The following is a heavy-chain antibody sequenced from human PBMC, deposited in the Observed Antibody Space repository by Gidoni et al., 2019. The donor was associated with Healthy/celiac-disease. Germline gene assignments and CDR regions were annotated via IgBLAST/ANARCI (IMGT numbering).Heavy chain of an antibody. CDR1: GGTFSSYA. V-gene: IGHV1-69*01. D-gene: IGHD6-6*01. CDR2: IIPIFGTA. J-gene: IGHJ5*02. CDR3: ARERRVSKDSSSSGWFDP. Sequence: QVQLVQSGAEVKKPGSSVKVSCKASGGTFSSYAISWVRQAPGQGLEWMGGIIPIFGTANYAQKFQGRVTITADESTSTAYMELSSLRSEDTAVYYCARERRVSKDSSSSGWFDPWGQGTLVTVSS.